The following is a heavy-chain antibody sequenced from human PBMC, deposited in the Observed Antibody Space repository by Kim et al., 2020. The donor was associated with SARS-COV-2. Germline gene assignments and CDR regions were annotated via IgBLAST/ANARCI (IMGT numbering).Heavy chain of an antibody. D-gene: IGHD3-10*01. CDR2: ISYDGRNK. V-gene: IGHV3-30-3*01. Sequence: GGSLRLSCAASGLSFDDSAMNWVRQPPGKGLEWVAVISYDGRNKDYADSVKGRFTISRDNSKRTLYLQMNSLRVEDTAVYYCARGNYYGSLSLSDYYNGMDVWGQGTTVTVSS. CDR1: GLSFDDSA. CDR3: ARGNYYGSLSLSDYYNGMDV. J-gene: IGHJ6*02.